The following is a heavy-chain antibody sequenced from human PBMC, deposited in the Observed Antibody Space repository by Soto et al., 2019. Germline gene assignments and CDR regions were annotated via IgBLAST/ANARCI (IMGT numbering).Heavy chain of an antibody. D-gene: IGHD3-22*01. CDR1: GFTFSSYA. V-gene: IGHV3-23*01. CDR3: AKAGITMIVVVIAFDY. Sequence: GGSLSLSCAASGFTFSSYAMSWVRQALGKWLEWVSAISGSGGSTYSADSVKGRFTISRDNSKNTLYLQMNSLRAEDTAVYYCAKAGITMIVVVIAFDYWGQGSLVTVSS. J-gene: IGHJ4*02. CDR2: ISGSGGST.